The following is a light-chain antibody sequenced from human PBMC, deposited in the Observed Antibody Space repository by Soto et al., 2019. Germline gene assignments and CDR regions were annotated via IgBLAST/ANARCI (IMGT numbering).Light chain of an antibody. J-gene: IGLJ1*01. CDR3: SSYTSSSLYV. CDR1: SSDVGGYNY. V-gene: IGLV2-14*01. Sequence: QSALTQPASVSGSPGQSITISCTGTSSDVGGYNYVSWYQQLPGKAPKLMIYDVSDRPSGVSNRFSGSKSGNTASLTISGLQAEDEADYYCSSYTSSSLYVFGNGTKVTVL. CDR2: DVS.